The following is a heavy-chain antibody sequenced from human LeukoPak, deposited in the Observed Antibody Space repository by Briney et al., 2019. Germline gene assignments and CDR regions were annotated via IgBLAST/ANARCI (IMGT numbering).Heavy chain of an antibody. V-gene: IGHV3-30*18. Sequence: SGGSLRLSCAASGFTFSSYGMHWVRQAPGKGLEWVAVISYDGSNKYYADSVKGRFTISRDNSKNTLYLQMNSLRAEDTAVYYCAKALLRYCSGGSCHDPLDYWGQGTLVTVSS. CDR2: ISYDGSNK. CDR1: GFTFSSYG. D-gene: IGHD2-15*01. J-gene: IGHJ4*02. CDR3: AKALLRYCSGGSCHDPLDY.